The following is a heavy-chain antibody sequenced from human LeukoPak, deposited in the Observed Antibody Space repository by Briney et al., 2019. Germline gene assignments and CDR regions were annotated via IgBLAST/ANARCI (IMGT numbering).Heavy chain of an antibody. Sequence: PGGSLRLSCAASGFTFSSYWMNWVRQAPGKGLEWVANIKPDGSEKYYVDSVKGRFTISRDNAKNSLYLQMNSLRAEDTAVYYCARGGDDYGDYFDYWGQGTLVTVSS. J-gene: IGHJ4*02. CDR2: IKPDGSEK. V-gene: IGHV3-7*01. CDR1: GFTFSSYW. D-gene: IGHD4-17*01. CDR3: ARGGDDYGDYFDY.